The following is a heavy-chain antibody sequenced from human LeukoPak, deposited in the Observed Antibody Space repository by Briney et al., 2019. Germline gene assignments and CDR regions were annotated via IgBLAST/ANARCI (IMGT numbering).Heavy chain of an antibody. V-gene: IGHV4-4*07. CDR3: ARDREAYYYDSSGYFDY. CDR2: IYTSGST. D-gene: IGHD3-22*01. J-gene: IGHJ4*02. Sequence: SETLSLTCTVSGGSISSSYWSWIRQPAGKGLEWIGRIYTSGSTNYNPSLKSRVTMSVDTSKNQFSLKLSSVTAADTAVYYCARDREAYYYDSSGYFDYWGQGTLVTVSS. CDR1: GGSISSSY.